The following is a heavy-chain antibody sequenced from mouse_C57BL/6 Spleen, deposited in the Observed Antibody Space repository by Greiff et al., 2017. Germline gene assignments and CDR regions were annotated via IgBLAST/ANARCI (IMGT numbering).Heavy chain of an antibody. CDR1: GYTFTDYE. CDR2: IDPETGGT. J-gene: IGHJ2*01. V-gene: IGHV1-15*01. Sequence: VQLQPSGAELVRPGASVTLSCKASGYTFTDYEMHWVKQTPVHGLEWIGTIDPETGGTAYNQKFKGKAILTADKSSSTAYMELRSLTSEDSAVYYCTRNYGGYWGQGTTLTVSS. D-gene: IGHD1-1*02. CDR3: TRNYGGY.